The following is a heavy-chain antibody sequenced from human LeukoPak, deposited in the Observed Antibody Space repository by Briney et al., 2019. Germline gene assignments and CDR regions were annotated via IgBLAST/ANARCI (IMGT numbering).Heavy chain of an antibody. CDR1: GGSISSYY. CDR2: IYYSGST. D-gene: IGHD6-6*01. J-gene: IGHJ4*02. Sequence: SETLSLTCTVSGGSISSYYWSWIRQPPGKGLEWIGYIYYSGSTNYDPSLKSRVTISVDTSKNQFSLKLSSVTAADTAVYYCARYSSSSGYFDYWGQGTLVTVSS. V-gene: IGHV4-59*01. CDR3: ARYSSSSGYFDY.